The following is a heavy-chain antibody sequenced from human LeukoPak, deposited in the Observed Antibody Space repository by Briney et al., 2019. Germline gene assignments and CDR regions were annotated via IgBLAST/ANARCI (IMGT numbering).Heavy chain of an antibody. CDR2: IYYSGST. CDR3: ARALAAAGTSVNWFDP. Sequence: SETLSLTCTVSGGSISSYYWSWIRQPPGKVLEWIGYIYYSGSTNYNPSLKSRVTISVDTSKNQFSLKLSSVTAADTAVYYCARALAAAGTSVNWFDPWGQGTLVTVSS. J-gene: IGHJ5*02. D-gene: IGHD6-13*01. V-gene: IGHV4-59*01. CDR1: GGSISSYY.